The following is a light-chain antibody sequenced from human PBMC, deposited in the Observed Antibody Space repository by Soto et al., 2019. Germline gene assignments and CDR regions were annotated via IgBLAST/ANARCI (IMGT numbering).Light chain of an antibody. Sequence: VLSNSAGALSLSPGERATLSCRASQSVSSSYLAWYQQKPGQAPRLLIYGASSRATGIPDRFSGSGSGTDFTLTISRLEPEDFAVYYCQQYGSSPLTFGGGTKVDI. J-gene: IGKJ4*01. CDR2: GAS. CDR3: QQYGSSPLT. V-gene: IGKV3-20*01. CDR1: QSVSSSY.